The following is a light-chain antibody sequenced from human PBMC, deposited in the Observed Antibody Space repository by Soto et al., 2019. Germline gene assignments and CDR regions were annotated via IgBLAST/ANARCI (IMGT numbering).Light chain of an antibody. CDR2: LNSDGSH. CDR1: SGHSSYA. J-gene: IGLJ2*01. CDR3: QTWGTGIGV. Sequence: QLVLTQSPSASPSLGASVKLTRTLSSGHSSYAIAWHQQQPEKGPRYLMKLNSDGSHRKGDGIPDRFSGSSSGAEHYLTISSLQSEDEADYYCQTWGTGIGVFGGGTKLTVL. V-gene: IGLV4-69*01.